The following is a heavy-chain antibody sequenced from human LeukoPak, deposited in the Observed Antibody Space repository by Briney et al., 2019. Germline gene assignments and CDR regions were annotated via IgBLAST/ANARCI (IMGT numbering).Heavy chain of an antibody. CDR2: INTNTGNP. D-gene: IGHD3-9*01. CDR3: ARVNPYYDILTGYYNVGCLDY. Sequence: ASVKVSCKASGYTFTSYAMNGVRQAPGRGGEWVGWINTNTGNPTYVQGFTGRFVFSLDTSVSTAYLQISSLKAEDTAVYYCARVNPYYDILTGYYNVGCLDYWGQGTLVTVSS. V-gene: IGHV7-4-1*02. J-gene: IGHJ4*02. CDR1: GYTFTSYA.